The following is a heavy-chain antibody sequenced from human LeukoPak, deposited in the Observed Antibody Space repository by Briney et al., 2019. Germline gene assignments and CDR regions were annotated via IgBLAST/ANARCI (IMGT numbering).Heavy chain of an antibody. CDR1: GFTFSSYA. CDR2: ISGSGGST. J-gene: IGHJ4*02. D-gene: IGHD3-10*01. Sequence: PGGSLRLSCAASGFTFSSYAMSWVRQAPGKGLEWVSAISGSGGSTYYADSVKGRFTISGDNSKNTLYLQMNSLRAEDTAVYYCAKVMMVRGVMAFDYWGQGTLVTVSS. V-gene: IGHV3-23*01. CDR3: AKVMMVRGVMAFDY.